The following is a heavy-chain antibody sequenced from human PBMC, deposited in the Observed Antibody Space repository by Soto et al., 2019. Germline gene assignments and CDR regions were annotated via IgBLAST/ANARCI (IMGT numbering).Heavy chain of an antibody. CDR3: ARDSSTHRGYDLGLDY. D-gene: IGHD5-12*01. J-gene: IGHJ4*02. CDR1: GFTFSTYE. Sequence: EVQLVESGGGLVQPGGSLRLSCVASGFTFSTYEMTWVRQAPGKGLEWVSYISSSGKTIYYADSAKGRFTISRDNAKNSLYLQMNSLRAQDTGVYYCARDSSTHRGYDLGLDYWGQGTLVTVSS. CDR2: ISSSGKTI. V-gene: IGHV3-48*03.